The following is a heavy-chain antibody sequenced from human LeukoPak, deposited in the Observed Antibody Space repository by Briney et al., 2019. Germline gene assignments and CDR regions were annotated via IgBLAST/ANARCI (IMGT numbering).Heavy chain of an antibody. Sequence: GGSLRLSCAASGFTFSGCWMTWVRQAPGKGLEWVTNIKEDGSKKNYVDSVKGRFTIFRDNAKNSLYLQMNSLRAEDTAVYYCATPLDYYDSSGYHQGGDWGQGTLVTVSS. J-gene: IGHJ4*02. CDR1: GFTFSGCW. CDR3: ATPLDYYDSSGYHQGGD. D-gene: IGHD3-22*01. V-gene: IGHV3-7*03. CDR2: IKEDGSKK.